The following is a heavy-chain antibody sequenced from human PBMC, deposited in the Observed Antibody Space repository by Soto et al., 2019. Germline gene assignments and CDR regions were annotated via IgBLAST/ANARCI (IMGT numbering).Heavy chain of an antibody. V-gene: IGHV3-30-3*01. Sequence: GGSLRLSCAASGFTFSTYAMHWVRQAPVKGLEWVAAISYDVSDKYYADSVRGRFIISTDNFKNTLYLQMNSLRPEDTAVYYCARDRAEYSSSHWFDPWGQGTLVTVSS. CDR2: ISYDVSDK. D-gene: IGHD6-6*01. J-gene: IGHJ5*02. CDR3: ARDRAEYSSSHWFDP. CDR1: GFTFSTYA.